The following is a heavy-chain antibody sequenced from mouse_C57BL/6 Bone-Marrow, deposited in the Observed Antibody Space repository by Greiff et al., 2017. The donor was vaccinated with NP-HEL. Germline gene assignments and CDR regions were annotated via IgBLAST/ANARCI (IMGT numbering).Heavy chain of an antibody. V-gene: IGHV1-50*01. CDR1: GYTFTSYW. CDR2: IDPSDSYT. J-gene: IGHJ3*01. CDR3: ARPLFAY. Sequence: QVQLKQSGAELVKPGASVKLSCKASGYTFTSYWMQWVKQRPGQGLEWIGEIDPSDSYTNYNQKLKGKATLTVDTSSSTAYVQLSSLTSEDSAVYYCARPLFAYWGQGTLVTVSA.